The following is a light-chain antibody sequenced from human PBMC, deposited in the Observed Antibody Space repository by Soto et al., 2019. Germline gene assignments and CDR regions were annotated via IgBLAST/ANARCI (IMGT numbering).Light chain of an antibody. J-gene: IGKJ5*01. V-gene: IGKV3D-20*02. CDR2: GAS. Sequence: EIVFTLSPGTLSLSPGERATLSCRASQSVSSSDLAWYQQKPCQAPRLLIYGASSRATGIPDRFSGSGSGTDFTLTISSLEPEDFAVYYCQQRSNWTSQITFGQGTRLEIK. CDR3: QQRSNWTSQIT. CDR1: QSVSSSD.